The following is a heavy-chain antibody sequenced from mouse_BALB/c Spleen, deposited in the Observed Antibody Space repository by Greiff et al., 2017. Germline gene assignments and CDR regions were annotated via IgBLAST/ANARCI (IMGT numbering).Heavy chain of an antibody. Sequence: LVESGAELVRSGASVKLSCTASGFNIKDYYMHWVKQRPDQGLEWIGWIDPEDGDTEYAPKFQGKATMTADTSSNTAYLQLSSLTSEDTAVYYCNAGNRDWFAYWGQGTLVTVSA. CDR2: IDPEDGDT. CDR1: GFNIKDYY. V-gene: IGHV14-4*02. CDR3: NAGNRDWFAY. D-gene: IGHD2-14*01. J-gene: IGHJ3*01.